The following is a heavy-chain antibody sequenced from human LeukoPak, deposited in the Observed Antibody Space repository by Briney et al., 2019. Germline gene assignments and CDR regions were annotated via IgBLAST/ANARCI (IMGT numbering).Heavy chain of an antibody. Sequence: GASVKVSCKASGYTFTSYVINWVRQAPGEGREWMGWMNPNSGNTGYAQKFQGRVTMTRNTSISTAYMELSSLRSEDTAVYYCARDVYGAHYWGQGTLVTVSS. CDR2: MNPNSGNT. CDR3: ARDVYGAHY. CDR1: GYTFTSYV. J-gene: IGHJ4*02. D-gene: IGHD4/OR15-4a*01. V-gene: IGHV1-8*01.